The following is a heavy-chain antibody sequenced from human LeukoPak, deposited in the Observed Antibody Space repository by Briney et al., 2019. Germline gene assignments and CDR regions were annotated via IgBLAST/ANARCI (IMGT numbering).Heavy chain of an antibody. Sequence: SETLSLTCTVSGGSIKNYYWTWIRQPPGKGLEWIGYIYYSGSTSSNPSLKSRLTISSDTSKNQFSLILKYVTGADTAAYYCARDVPRGTGYMDVWGKGTTVTVSS. V-gene: IGHV4-59*01. CDR2: IYYSGST. CDR3: ARDVPRGTGYMDV. CDR1: GGSIKNYY. D-gene: IGHD3-10*01. J-gene: IGHJ6*03.